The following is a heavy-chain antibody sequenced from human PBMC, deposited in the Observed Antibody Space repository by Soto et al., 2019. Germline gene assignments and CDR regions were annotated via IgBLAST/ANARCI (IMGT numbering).Heavy chain of an antibody. Sequence: GGSLRLSCAASGFTFSSYSMNWVRQAPGKGLEWVSSISSSSYIYYANVVNGRFTISRDNANYSLFLQMNSLRAEVTAVYYCARFLRSMWVRGAYSANDAFDIWGQGTMVTVSS. V-gene: IGHV3-21*01. J-gene: IGHJ3*02. CDR1: GFTFSSYS. D-gene: IGHD3-10*01. CDR3: ARFLRSMWVRGAYSANDAFDI. CDR2: ISSSSYI.